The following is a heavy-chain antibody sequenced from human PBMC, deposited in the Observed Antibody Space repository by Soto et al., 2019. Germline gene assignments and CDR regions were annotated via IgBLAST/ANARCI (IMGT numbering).Heavy chain of an antibody. CDR3: ARDMKPMATTTVDY. CDR1: GGTFSSYA. J-gene: IGHJ4*02. D-gene: IGHD1-26*01. V-gene: IGHV1-69*06. CDR2: IIPISGTA. Sequence: ASVKVSCKASGGTFSSYAISWVRQAPGQGLEWMGGIIPISGTANYAQKFQGRVTITADISTSTVYMELSSLRSEDTAVYYCARDMKPMATTTVDYWGQGTLVTVSS.